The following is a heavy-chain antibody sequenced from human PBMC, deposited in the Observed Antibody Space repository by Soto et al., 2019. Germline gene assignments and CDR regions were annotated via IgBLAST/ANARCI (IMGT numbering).Heavy chain of an antibody. V-gene: IGHV5-51*01. Sequence: GESLKISCKGSGYSFTSYWIGWVRQMPGKGLEWMGIIYPGDSDTRYSPSFQGQVTISADKSISTAYLQWSSLKASDTAMYYCARKQANDFWSGYYPGAFDIWGQGTMVTVSS. CDR1: GYSFTSYW. CDR2: IYPGDSDT. J-gene: IGHJ3*02. D-gene: IGHD3-3*01. CDR3: ARKQANDFWSGYYPGAFDI.